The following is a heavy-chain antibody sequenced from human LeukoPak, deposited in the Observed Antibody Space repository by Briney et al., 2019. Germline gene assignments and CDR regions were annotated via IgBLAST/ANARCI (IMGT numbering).Heavy chain of an antibody. V-gene: IGHV3-23*01. J-gene: IGHJ6*03. Sequence: QPGGSLRLSCAASGFTFSSYAMSWVRQAPGKGLEWVSAISGSGGSTYYADSVKGRFAISRDNARNSLYLQMNSLRAEDTAVYFCVRENADYEGGSYYYYMDVWGKGTTVTVSS. D-gene: IGHD4-17*01. CDR1: GFTFSSYA. CDR3: VRENADYEGGSYYYYMDV. CDR2: ISGSGGST.